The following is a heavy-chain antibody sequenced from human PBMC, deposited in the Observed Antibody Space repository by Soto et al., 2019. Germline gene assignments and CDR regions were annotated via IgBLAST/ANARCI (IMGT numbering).Heavy chain of an antibody. V-gene: IGHV1-2*02. J-gene: IGHJ4*02. CDR3: ARPPGYISDWYYFDL. CDR1: GYSFIDYY. Sequence: ASVKVSCKASGYSFIDYYMHWVRQAPGQGFEWMGRISPKSGGTNYAQKFEGRVTMTWDTALNTAYMELSSLISEDTAVYYCARPPGYISDWYYFDLWGQGTLVTVSS. D-gene: IGHD3-9*01. CDR2: ISPKSGGT.